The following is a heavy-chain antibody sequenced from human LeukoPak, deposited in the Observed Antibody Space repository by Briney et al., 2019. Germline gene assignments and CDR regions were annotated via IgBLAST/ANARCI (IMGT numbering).Heavy chain of an antibody. CDR3: ARNQTPFF. V-gene: IGHV3-7*01. Sequence: RGSLRLSCAASGFTSSNDWMRSGCQTPGERLWWGANIKQDGSEDYYLDSVKGRFTISRDNAKSSMWLQMNSLRDEDTAVYYCARNQTPFFWGQGSLVTVSS. J-gene: IGHJ4*02. CDR1: GFTSSNDW. CDR2: IKQDGSED. D-gene: IGHD2-15*01.